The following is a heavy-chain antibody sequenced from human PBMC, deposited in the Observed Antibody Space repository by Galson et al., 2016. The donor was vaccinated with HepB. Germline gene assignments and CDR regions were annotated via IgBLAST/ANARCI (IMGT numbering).Heavy chain of an antibody. CDR3: AKDPDVEVITSGFFDY. V-gene: IGHV3-30*18. CDR1: GFTFSSYG. CDR2: ISYDGTNK. D-gene: IGHD3-22*01. Sequence: SLRLSCAASGFTFSSYGMHWVRQAPGKGLEWVADISYDGTNKYYADSVKGRFTISRDNSKNTLYLQMNSLRAEDTAVYYCAKDPDVEVITSGFFDYWGQGTLVTVSS. J-gene: IGHJ4*02.